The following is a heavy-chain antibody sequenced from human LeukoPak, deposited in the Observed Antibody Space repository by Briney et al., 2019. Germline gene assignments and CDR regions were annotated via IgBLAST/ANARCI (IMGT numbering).Heavy chain of an antibody. D-gene: IGHD5-18*01. V-gene: IGHV3-49*04. J-gene: IGHJ6*02. CDR2: IRSKAYGGTT. CDR3: TRGPIQLWLNYGMDV. CDR1: GFTFGDHA. Sequence: GGSLRLSCTASGFTFGDHAMSWVRQAPGKGLEWVGFIRSKAYGGTTEYAASVKGRFTISRDDSKSIAYLQMNSLKTEDTAVYYCTRGPIQLWLNYGMDVWGQGTTVIVSS.